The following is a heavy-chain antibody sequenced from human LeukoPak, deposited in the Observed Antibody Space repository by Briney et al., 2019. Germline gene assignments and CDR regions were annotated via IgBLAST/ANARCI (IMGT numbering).Heavy chain of an antibody. Sequence: GGSLRLSCAASGFTFSSYWMHWVRQAPGKGLVWVSRINSDGSSTNYADSVKGRFTISRDNAKNTLYLQMNNLRAEDTAVYYCARVGYSSTWYVDYWGQGTLVTVSS. CDR1: GFTFSSYW. J-gene: IGHJ4*02. CDR2: INSDGSST. CDR3: ARVGYSSTWYVDY. V-gene: IGHV3-74*01. D-gene: IGHD6-13*01.